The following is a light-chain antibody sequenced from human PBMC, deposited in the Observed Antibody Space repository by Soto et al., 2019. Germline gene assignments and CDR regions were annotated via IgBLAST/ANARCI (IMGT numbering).Light chain of an antibody. CDR1: QDITKY. Sequence: DIQMTQSPSSLSASVGDRVTITCQASQDITKYLNWYQQKLGKPPKLLIYDATILETGVPPRFSGAGSGTEFALTISSLQPEDFATYYCQQYDDLPSTFGGGTKVEV. CDR3: QQYDDLPST. V-gene: IGKV1-33*01. CDR2: DAT. J-gene: IGKJ4*01.